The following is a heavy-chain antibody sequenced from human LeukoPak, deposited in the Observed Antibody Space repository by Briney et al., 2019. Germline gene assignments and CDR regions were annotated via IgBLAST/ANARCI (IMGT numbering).Heavy chain of an antibody. J-gene: IGHJ4*02. V-gene: IGHV3-7*01. CDR1: GFSFSTYW. Sequence: PGGSLRLSCAASGFSFSTYWMSWVRQAPGKGLEWVANIKQDGTEKYYVDSVKGRFTISRDNAKNSLYLQMNSLRAEDTAVYYCAKNLDVVSTGTFDYWGQGTLVTVSS. D-gene: IGHD5/OR15-5a*01. CDR3: AKNLDVVSTGTFDY. CDR2: IKQDGTEK.